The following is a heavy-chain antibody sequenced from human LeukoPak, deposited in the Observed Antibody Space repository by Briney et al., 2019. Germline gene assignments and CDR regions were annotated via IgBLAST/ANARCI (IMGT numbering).Heavy chain of an antibody. CDR1: GFTFSSYA. Sequence: GGSLRLSCAASGFTFSSYAMSWVRQAPGKGLEWVSGISGSSDSTYYADSVKGRFTISRDNSKNMLFLQMNNLRAEDTAVYYCAKDKLGCFDYWGQGTLVTVSS. CDR3: AKDKLGCFDY. CDR2: ISGSSDST. J-gene: IGHJ4*02. V-gene: IGHV3-23*01. D-gene: IGHD3-3*02.